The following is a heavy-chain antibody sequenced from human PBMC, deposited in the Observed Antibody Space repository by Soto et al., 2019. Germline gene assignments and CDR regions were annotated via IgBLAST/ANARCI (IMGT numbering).Heavy chain of an antibody. CDR3: AREGNVGVTQMRYFDY. V-gene: IGHV3-21*04. J-gene: IGHJ4*02. CDR2: ISSTTNYI. CDR1: GFTFTRYS. D-gene: IGHD2-21*02. Sequence: GGSLRLSCAASGFTFTRYSMNWVRQAPGKGLEWVSSISSTTNYIYYGDSMKGRFTISRDNAKNSLYLEMNSLRADDTALYYCAREGNVGVTQMRYFDYWGQGTLVTVSS.